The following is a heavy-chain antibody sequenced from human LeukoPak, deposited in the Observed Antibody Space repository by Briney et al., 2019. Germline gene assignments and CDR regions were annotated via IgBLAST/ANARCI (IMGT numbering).Heavy chain of an antibody. Sequence: GGSLRLSCAASGFTFSSYWMHWVRQAPGKGLVWVSHINSDGSSISYADPVKGRFTISRDNAKNTLYLQMNSLRAEDTAVYYCARAGGSDSSGYYQGAFDMWGQGTMVTVSS. D-gene: IGHD3-22*01. J-gene: IGHJ3*02. CDR2: INSDGSSI. V-gene: IGHV3-74*01. CDR1: GFTFSSYW. CDR3: ARAGGSDSSGYYQGAFDM.